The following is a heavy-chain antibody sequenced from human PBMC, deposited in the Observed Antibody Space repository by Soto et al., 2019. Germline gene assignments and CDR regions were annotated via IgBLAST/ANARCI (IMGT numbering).Heavy chain of an antibody. Sequence: QVQLVEPGGGLVKPGGSLRLSCAGSGFALSDYYMNWIRQAPGKGLEWVAYITSSATTIFYADTVKGRFTIASDNAKTSLYLPMSSLPAEDTAVYYCARDLVPTFATADYIYYGMDVWGQGTTVTVSS. V-gene: IGHV3-11*01. D-gene: IGHD3-10*02. CDR2: ITSSATTI. J-gene: IGHJ6*02. CDR1: GFALSDYY. CDR3: ARDLVPTFATADYIYYGMDV.